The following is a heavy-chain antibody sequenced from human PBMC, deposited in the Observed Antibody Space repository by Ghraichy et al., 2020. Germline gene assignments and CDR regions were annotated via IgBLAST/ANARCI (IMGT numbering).Heavy chain of an antibody. CDR2: IYHSGST. CDR3: AREGSVAGLEYFQH. CDR1: GGSISSSNW. V-gene: IGHV4-4*02. D-gene: IGHD6-19*01. Sequence: SETLSLTCAVSGGSISSSNWWSWVRQPPGKGLEWIGEIYHSGSTNYNPSLKSRVTISVDKSKNQFSLKLSSVTAADTAVYYCAREGSVAGLEYFQHWGQGTLVTVSS. J-gene: IGHJ1*01.